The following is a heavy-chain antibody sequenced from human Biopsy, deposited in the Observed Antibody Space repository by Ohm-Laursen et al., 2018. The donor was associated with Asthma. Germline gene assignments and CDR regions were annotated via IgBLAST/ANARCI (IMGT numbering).Heavy chain of an antibody. CDR2: IMTVFGTT. D-gene: IGHD6-19*01. CDR3: ARCQVGYSSGWSLLLKKIYYSGMDV. V-gene: IGHV1-69*13. J-gene: IGHJ6*02. Sequence: SVKVSCKAPGGTFSNFAISWVRQAPGQWLEWLGGIMTVFGTTNYAQKFQGRVTITADESTSTAYMEVTSLRSEDTAIYYCARCQVGYSSGWSLLLKKIYYSGMDVWGQGTAVTVSS. CDR1: GGTFSNFA.